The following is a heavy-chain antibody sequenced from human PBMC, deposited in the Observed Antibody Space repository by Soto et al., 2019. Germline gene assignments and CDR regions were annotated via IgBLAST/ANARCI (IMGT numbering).Heavy chain of an antibody. J-gene: IGHJ4*02. V-gene: IGHV4-31*11. CDR1: GGSITSGAYF. D-gene: IGHD6-25*01. Sequence: QVQLQGSGPGLVKPSQTLSLTCANTGGSITSGAYFWTWIRQLPGKGLEWIGHISYSGNTDYNPSLKSRVTLSRDTSKNQFSLTLSAVTAADTAVYYCARGKRPLAMFFDYWGQGTLVTVSS. CDR2: ISYSGNT. CDR3: ARGKRPLAMFFDY.